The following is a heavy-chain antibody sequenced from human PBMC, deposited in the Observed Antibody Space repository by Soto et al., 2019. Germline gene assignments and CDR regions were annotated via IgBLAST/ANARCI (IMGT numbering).Heavy chain of an antibody. Sequence: GGSLRLSCAASGFTFSSYAMHWVRQAPGKGLEWVAVISYDGSNKYYADSVKDRFTISRDNAKNSLYLQMNSLRAEDTAVYYCARGSKISIFGVTDAFDIWGQGTLVTVSS. CDR1: GFTFSSYA. CDR3: ARGSKISIFGVTDAFDI. J-gene: IGHJ3*02. CDR2: ISYDGSNK. V-gene: IGHV3-30-3*01. D-gene: IGHD3-3*01.